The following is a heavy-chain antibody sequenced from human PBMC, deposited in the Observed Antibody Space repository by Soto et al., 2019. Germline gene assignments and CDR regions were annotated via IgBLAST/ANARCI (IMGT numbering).Heavy chain of an antibody. Sequence: SETLSLTCTVSGGSISSGSYYWGWVRQPPGKWLEWIGSIYYSGNAYYNPSLKSRVSVSVDTSKNQFSLKVTSVTATDTAVYYCARHKDTSSRYLLPDFWGQGTLVTVSS. CDR3: ARHKDTSSRYLLPDF. D-gene: IGHD6-13*01. CDR2: IYYSGNA. V-gene: IGHV4-39*01. CDR1: GGSISSGSYY. J-gene: IGHJ4*02.